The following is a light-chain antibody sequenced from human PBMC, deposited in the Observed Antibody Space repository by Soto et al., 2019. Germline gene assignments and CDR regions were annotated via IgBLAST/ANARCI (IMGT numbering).Light chain of an antibody. CDR2: DAS. J-gene: IGKJ4*01. CDR1: QSVSRSN. CDR3: QQRSDWPVT. V-gene: IGKV3D-20*02. Sequence: EIVLTQSPDALSLSPGERATVSCRASQSVSRSNLAWYQHNPGQAPRLIIYDASNRATGIPARFSGSGSGTDFTLTISSLEPEDFAVYYCQQRSDWPVTLGGGTKVDIK.